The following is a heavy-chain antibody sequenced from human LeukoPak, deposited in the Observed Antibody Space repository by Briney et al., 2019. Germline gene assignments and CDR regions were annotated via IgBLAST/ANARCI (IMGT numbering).Heavy chain of an antibody. D-gene: IGHD2-21*02. CDR1: GFTFSSYA. CDR3: TRDFGSGVVVTAIVD. CDR2: ISYDEVHK. Sequence: GGSLRLSCAASGFTFSSYAMHWVRQAPGKGLEWVAVISYDEVHKYYADFVKGRFTISRDNAKNSLFLQMNSLRAEDTATYYCTRDFGSGVVVTAIVDWGRGTLVTVSS. J-gene: IGHJ4*02. V-gene: IGHV3-30*04.